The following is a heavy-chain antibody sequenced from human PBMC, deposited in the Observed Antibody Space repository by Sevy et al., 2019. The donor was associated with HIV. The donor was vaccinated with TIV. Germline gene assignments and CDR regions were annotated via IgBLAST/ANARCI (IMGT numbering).Heavy chain of an antibody. V-gene: IGHV3-21*01. Sequence: GGSLRLSCAASGFTFSTSTMNWVRQAPGKGREWVSLMTGSGSYILYADSVRGRFTISRDNAKNSVFLQMNSLRVEDTAVYYCVRDGWNYWGQGTLVTVSS. CDR1: GFTFSTST. CDR2: MTGSGSYI. J-gene: IGHJ4*02. D-gene: IGHD2-15*01. CDR3: VRDGWNY.